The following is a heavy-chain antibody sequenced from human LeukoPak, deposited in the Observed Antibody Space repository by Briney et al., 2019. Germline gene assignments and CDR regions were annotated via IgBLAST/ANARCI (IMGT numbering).Heavy chain of an antibody. CDR3: ASDRALVAARRYYYYMDV. V-gene: IGHV6-1*01. Sequence: SQTLSLTCAISGDSVSSNSAAWNWIRQSPSRGLEWLGRTYYRSKWYNDYAVSVKSRITINPDTSKNQFSLQLNSVTPEDTAVYYCASDRALVAARRYYYYMDVWGKGTTVTVSS. J-gene: IGHJ6*03. D-gene: IGHD6-6*01. CDR1: GDSVSSNSAA. CDR2: TYYRSKWYN.